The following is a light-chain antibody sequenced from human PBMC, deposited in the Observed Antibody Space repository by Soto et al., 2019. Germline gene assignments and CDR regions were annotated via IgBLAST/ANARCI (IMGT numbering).Light chain of an antibody. CDR3: QQYNSYSRT. V-gene: IGKV1-5*01. J-gene: IGKJ1*01. Sequence: DIQMTQSPSSLSASVGDRVTIACRASQTISNYLHWYQQKPGKAPKLLIHAASSLQSGVPSRFSGSGSGTEFTLTISSLQPDDFATYYCQQYNSYSRTFGQGTKVDIK. CDR1: QTISNY. CDR2: AAS.